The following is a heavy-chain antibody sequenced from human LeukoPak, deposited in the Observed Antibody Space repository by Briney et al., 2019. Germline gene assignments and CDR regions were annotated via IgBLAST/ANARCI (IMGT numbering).Heavy chain of an antibody. CDR1: GGSISSYY. J-gene: IGHJ3*02. V-gene: IGHV4-4*07. CDR3: ARSGGSYYVDAFDI. CDR2: IYTSGST. Sequence: PXXTLSLTCTVSGGSISSYYWSWIRQPAGKGLEWIGRIYTSGSTNYNPSLKSRVTMSVDTSKNQFSLKLSSVTAADTAVYYCARSGGSYYVDAFDIWGQGTMVTVSS. D-gene: IGHD1-26*01.